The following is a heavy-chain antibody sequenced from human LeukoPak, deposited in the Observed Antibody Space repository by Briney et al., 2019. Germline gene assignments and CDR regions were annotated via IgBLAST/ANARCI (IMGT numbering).Heavy chain of an antibody. V-gene: IGHV3-64*02. J-gene: IGHJ4*02. CDR2: ITRKGDST. D-gene: IGHD6-19*01. CDR1: GFTFSTYA. Sequence: GGSLRLSCAASGFTFSTYAMHWVRQAPGKGLEYVSGITRKGDSTYYADSVKGRFTISRDNSKNTLYLQMNSLRAEDTAVYYCAKDRAHYSSGWRGFFDYWGQGTLVTVSS. CDR3: AKDRAHYSSGWRGFFDY.